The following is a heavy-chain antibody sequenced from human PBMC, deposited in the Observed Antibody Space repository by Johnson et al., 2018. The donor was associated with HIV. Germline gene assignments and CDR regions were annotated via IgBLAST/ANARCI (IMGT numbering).Heavy chain of an antibody. Sequence: QVLLVESGGGVVQPGRSLRLSCAASGFTFSSYGMHWVRQAPGKGLEWVAVISYDGSNKYYADYVKGRFTISRDNFKNTLYLQMNSLRAEDTAVYYCAKGSVAVIDAFDIWGQGTMVTVSS. CDR2: ISYDGSNK. V-gene: IGHV3-30*18. J-gene: IGHJ3*02. CDR3: AKGSVAVIDAFDI. CDR1: GFTFSSYG. D-gene: IGHD3-16*02.